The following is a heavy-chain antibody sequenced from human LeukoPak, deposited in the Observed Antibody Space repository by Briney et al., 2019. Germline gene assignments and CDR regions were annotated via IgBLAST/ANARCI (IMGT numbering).Heavy chain of an antibody. D-gene: IGHD3-10*01. CDR2: IYYSGST. V-gene: IGHV4-59*06. CDR3: ATDPTGY. J-gene: IGHJ4*02. CDR1: GGSLSGYY. Sequence: SETLSLTCAVDGGSLSGYYWSWIRQPPGKGLEWIGYIYYSGSTYYNPSLKSRVTISVDTSKNQFSLKLSSVTAADTAVYYCATDPTGYWGQGTLVTVSS.